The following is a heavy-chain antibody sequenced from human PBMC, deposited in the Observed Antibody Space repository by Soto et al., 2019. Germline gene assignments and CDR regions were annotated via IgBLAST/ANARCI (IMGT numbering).Heavy chain of an antibody. D-gene: IGHD2-15*01. V-gene: IGHV3-48*03. Sequence: GGSLRLSCAASGFTFSSYEMNWVRQAPGKGLEWVSYISSSGSTIYYADSVKGRFTISRDNAKNSLYLQMNSLRAEDTAVYYCARGYCSGGSCYSLSYYYGMDVWGQGTTVTISS. J-gene: IGHJ6*02. CDR2: ISSSGSTI. CDR3: ARGYCSGGSCYSLSYYYGMDV. CDR1: GFTFSSYE.